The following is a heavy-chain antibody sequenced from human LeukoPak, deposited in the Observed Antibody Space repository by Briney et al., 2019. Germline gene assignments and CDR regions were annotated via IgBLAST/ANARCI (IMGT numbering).Heavy chain of an antibody. CDR3: ARRGLDY. D-gene: IGHD3-10*01. J-gene: IGHJ4*02. CDR1: GGTFTSYG. Sequence: ASVKVSCTASGGTFTSYGVSWVRQAPGQGLEWMGWINNYNNNTNYVQKFQGRVTMTTDTSTYTAYMELRSLRSDDTAVYYCARRGLDYWGQGTLVTVSS. V-gene: IGHV1-18*01. CDR2: INNYNNNT.